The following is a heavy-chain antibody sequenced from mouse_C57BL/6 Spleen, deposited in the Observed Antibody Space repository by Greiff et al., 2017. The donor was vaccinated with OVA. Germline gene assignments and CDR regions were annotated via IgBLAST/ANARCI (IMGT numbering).Heavy chain of an antibody. CDR1: GYTFTSYW. V-gene: IGHV1-53*01. Sequence: VQLQQPGTELVKPGASVKLSCKASGYTFTSYWMHWVKQRPGQGLEWIGNINPSNGGTNYNEKFKSKATLTVDKSSSTAYMQLSSLTSEDSAVYYCARPSNYGGAWCAYWGQGTLVTVSA. CDR3: ARPSNYGGAWCAY. CDR2: INPSNGGT. J-gene: IGHJ3*01. D-gene: IGHD2-5*01.